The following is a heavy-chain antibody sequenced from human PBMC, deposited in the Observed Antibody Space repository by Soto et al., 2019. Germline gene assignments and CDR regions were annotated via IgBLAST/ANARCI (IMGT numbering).Heavy chain of an antibody. CDR1: GYTFTSYA. D-gene: IGHD3-16*02. CDR3: ARQFGGVIAKDYYYYYYMDV. J-gene: IGHJ6*03. V-gene: IGHV1-3*01. CDR2: INAGNGNT. Sequence: ASVKVSCKASGYTFTSYAMHWVRQAPGQRLEWMGWINAGNGNTKYSQKFQGRVTITRDTSASTAYMELSSLRSEDTAVYYCARQFGGVIAKDYYYYYYMDVWGKGTTVTVSS.